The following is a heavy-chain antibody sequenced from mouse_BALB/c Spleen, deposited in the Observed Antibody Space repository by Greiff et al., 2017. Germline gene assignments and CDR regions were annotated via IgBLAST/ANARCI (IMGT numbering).Heavy chain of an antibody. D-gene: IGHD2-4*01. CDR1: GCTFTDYN. J-gene: IGHJ3*01. CDR3: ARRGVIYYDYFAY. V-gene: IGHV1-18*01. CDR2: INPNNGGT. Sequence: VQLQQSGPELVKPGASVKIPCKASGCTFTDYNMDWVKQSHGKSLEWIGDINPNNGGTIYNQKFKGKATLTVDKSSSTAYMELRSLTSEDTAVYYCARRGVIYYDYFAYWGQGTLVTVSA.